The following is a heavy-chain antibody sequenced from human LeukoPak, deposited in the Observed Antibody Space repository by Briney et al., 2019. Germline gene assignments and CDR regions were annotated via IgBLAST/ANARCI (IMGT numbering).Heavy chain of an antibody. Sequence: AGESLKISCKGSGYSFTSYWIGWVRQMPGKGLEWMGIIYPGDSDTRYSPSFQGQVTISADKSISTAYLQWSSLKASDTAMYYCARGLYGLRDKNNWFDPWGQGTLVTVSS. V-gene: IGHV5-51*01. D-gene: IGHD3-16*01. J-gene: IGHJ5*02. CDR3: ARGLYGLRDKNNWFDP. CDR2: IYPGDSDT. CDR1: GYSFTSYW.